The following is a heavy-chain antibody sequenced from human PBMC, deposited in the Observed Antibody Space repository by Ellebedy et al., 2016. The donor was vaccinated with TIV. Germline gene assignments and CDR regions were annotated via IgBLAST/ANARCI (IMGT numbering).Heavy chain of an antibody. J-gene: IGHJ4*02. D-gene: IGHD2-2*01. V-gene: IGHV1-69*13. CDR3: ARVKGYCSTASCLYFDY. CDR1: GGTFSNYA. Sequence: AASVKVSCKASGGTFSNYAISWVRQAPGQGLEWMGGIISIFGTAKFAQKFQGRFTLTADESTSTAYMELIRLKSEDTAVYYCARVKGYCSTASCLYFDYWGQGTLVTVSS. CDR2: IISIFGTA.